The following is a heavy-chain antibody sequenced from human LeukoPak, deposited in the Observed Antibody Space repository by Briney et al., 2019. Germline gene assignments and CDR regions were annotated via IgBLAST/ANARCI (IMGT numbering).Heavy chain of an antibody. V-gene: IGHV4-31*03. Sequence: PSETLSLTCTVSGGSISSGGYDWSWIRQHPGKGLEWIGYIYYSGSTYYNPSLKSRVTISVDTSKNQFSLKLSSVTAADTAVYYCARAAYHDSSGYYLDAFDIWGQGTMVTVSS. CDR1: GGSISSGGYD. D-gene: IGHD3-22*01. CDR3: ARAAYHDSSGYYLDAFDI. CDR2: IYYSGST. J-gene: IGHJ3*02.